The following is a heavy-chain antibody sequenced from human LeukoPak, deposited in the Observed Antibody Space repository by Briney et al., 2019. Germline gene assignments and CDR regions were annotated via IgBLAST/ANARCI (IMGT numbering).Heavy chain of an antibody. CDR2: ISGNGVST. CDR3: ARNSGSYFDY. J-gene: IGHJ4*02. V-gene: IGHV3-23*01. Sequence: GGSLRLSCATSQFNFNKFGMTWVRQAPGKGLEWVSSISGNGVSTQYADSVRGRFAISRDNSKNTLYLQMNSLRAEDTAVYYCARNSGSYFDYWGQGTVVTVSS. D-gene: IGHD1-26*01. CDR1: QFNFNKFG.